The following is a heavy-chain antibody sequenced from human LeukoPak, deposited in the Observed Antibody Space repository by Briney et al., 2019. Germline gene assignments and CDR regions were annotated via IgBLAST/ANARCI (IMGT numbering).Heavy chain of an antibody. CDR2: IWYDGSNK. V-gene: IGHV3-33*01. J-gene: IGHJ4*02. Sequence: GGSLRLSCAASGFTFSSYGMPWVRQAPGKGLEWVAVIWYDGSNKYYADSVKGRFTISRDNSKNTLYLQMNSLRAEDTAVYYCARELSVVVVAATPGYWGQGTLVTVSS. CDR1: GFTFSSYG. CDR3: ARELSVVVVAATPGY. D-gene: IGHD2-15*01.